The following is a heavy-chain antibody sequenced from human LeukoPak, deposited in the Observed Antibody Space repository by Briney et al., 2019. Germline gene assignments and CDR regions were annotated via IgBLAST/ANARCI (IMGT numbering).Heavy chain of an antibody. CDR3: ARHHYQLSALDS. CDR1: GGSLSPYY. Sequence: SETLSLTCTISGGSLSPYYWNWIRQPAGKGLEWIGRIYSSGTTNYNPSLRSRVSMSVDTSKNQFSLKLSSVTAADTAVYYCARHHYQLSALDSWGQGTLVTVSS. D-gene: IGHD2-2*01. J-gene: IGHJ4*02. CDR2: IYSSGTT. V-gene: IGHV4-4*07.